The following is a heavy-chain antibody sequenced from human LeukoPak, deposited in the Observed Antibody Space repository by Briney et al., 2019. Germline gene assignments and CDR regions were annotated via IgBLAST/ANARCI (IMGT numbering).Heavy chain of an antibody. V-gene: IGHV3-30*03. CDR3: ASLSPLFDY. J-gene: IGHJ4*02. CDR1: GFTFSSYG. CDR2: ISYDGSNK. Sequence: GRSLRLSCAASGFTFSSYGMHWVRQAPGKGLEWVAVISYDGSNKYHADSVKGRFTISRGNSKNTLYLQMNSLRAEDTAVYYCASLSPLFDYWGQGTLVTVSS.